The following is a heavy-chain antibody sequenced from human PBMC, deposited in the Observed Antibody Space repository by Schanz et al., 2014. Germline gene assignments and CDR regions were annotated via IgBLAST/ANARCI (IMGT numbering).Heavy chain of an antibody. CDR2: ISAYNGNT. CDR1: GYTFISYG. Sequence: QLVQSGSEFRKPGASVKVSCKASGYTFISYGIKWVRQAPGQGLEWMGWISAYNGNTNYAQKLQGRLTMTTDTSTSTAYMELRSLRSDDTAVYYCARGFDFWDRWGQGTLVIVSS. D-gene: IGHD3-3*01. V-gene: IGHV1-18*01. CDR3: ARGFDFWDR. J-gene: IGHJ4*02.